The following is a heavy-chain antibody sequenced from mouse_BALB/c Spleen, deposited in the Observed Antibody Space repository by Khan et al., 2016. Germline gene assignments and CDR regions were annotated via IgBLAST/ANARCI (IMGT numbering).Heavy chain of an antibody. CDR2: ISTYNGNT. CDR3: AGSGCYFDY. V-gene: IGHV1S137*01. J-gene: IGHJ2*01. CDR1: GYTFTDYA. D-gene: IGHD1-3*01. Sequence: QVQLQQSGPEVVGPWVSVKISCKGSGYTFTDYAVHWVKQRHAKGLEWIGVISTYNGNTNYNQDFKSKATMTVDTSSSTAYMDLARFATEVSAIDCCAGSGCYFDYWGQGTTLTVSS.